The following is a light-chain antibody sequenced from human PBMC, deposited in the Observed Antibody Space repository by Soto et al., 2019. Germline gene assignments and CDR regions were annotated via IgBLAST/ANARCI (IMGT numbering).Light chain of an antibody. V-gene: IGKV1-27*01. J-gene: IGKJ2*01. Sequence: DIQMTQSPSSLSASVGDRVTITCRASQDISNYLAWYQQKPGKVPKLLIYAASTLQSGVPSRFSGSGSGTDFTLTISSLQPEDDATYYCQKYNSAHYTFGQGTKLEIK. CDR1: QDISNY. CDR3: QKYNSAHYT. CDR2: AAS.